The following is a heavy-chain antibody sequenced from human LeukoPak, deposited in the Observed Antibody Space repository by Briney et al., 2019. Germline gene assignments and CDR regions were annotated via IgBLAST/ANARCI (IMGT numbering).Heavy chain of an antibody. Sequence: GGSLRLSCAASGFTFSSYSMNWVRQAPGKGREWVSSISSSSSYIYYADSVKGRFTISRDNAKNSLYLQMNSLRAEDTAVYYCARGATVVTLDHWGQGNLVTVCS. CDR2: ISSSSSYI. D-gene: IGHD4-23*01. V-gene: IGHV3-21*01. J-gene: IGHJ4*02. CDR1: GFTFSSYS. CDR3: ARGATVVTLDH.